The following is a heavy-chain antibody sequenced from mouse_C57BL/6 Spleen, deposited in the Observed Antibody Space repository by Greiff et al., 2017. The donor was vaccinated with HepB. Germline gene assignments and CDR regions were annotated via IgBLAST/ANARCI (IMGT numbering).Heavy chain of an antibody. CDR1: GYTFTDYE. V-gene: IGHV1-15*01. CDR3: TRRGKVIYYCGVAY. D-gene: IGHD1-1*01. Sequence: VQLQQSGAELVRPGASVTLSCKASGYTFTDYEMHWVKQTPVHGLEWIGAIDPDNGGTAYNKKFKGKAILTADKSSSTAYMALRSLTSEDSAVYYCTRRGKVIYYCGVAYWGKGTMVTVSA. J-gene: IGHJ3*01. CDR2: IDPDNGGT.